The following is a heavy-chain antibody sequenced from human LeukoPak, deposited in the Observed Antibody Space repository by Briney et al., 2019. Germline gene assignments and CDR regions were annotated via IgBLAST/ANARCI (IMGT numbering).Heavy chain of an antibody. CDR2: INPNNGDT. CDR3: TRDAPGYSSEFDF. Sequence: ASVKVSCKTSGYTFTGFFMHWVRQAPGQGLEWMGWINPNNGDTNSARKFQGRVTMTRDASIRTAYMELSRLTSDDTAVYYCTRDAPGYSSEFDFWGQGTLVTVSS. D-gene: IGHD6-19*01. J-gene: IGHJ4*02. V-gene: IGHV1-2*02. CDR1: GYTFTGFF.